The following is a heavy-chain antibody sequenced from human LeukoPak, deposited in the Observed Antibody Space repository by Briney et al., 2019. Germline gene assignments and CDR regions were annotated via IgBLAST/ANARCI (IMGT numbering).Heavy chain of an antibody. CDR1: GFTFDDYA. CDR3: ARHDYGDYVWENGFDP. V-gene: IGHV3-43D*03. Sequence: HPGGSLRLSCAASGFTFDDYAMHWVRQAPGKGLECVSLITWDGGSTSYTDSVKGRFTISRDNSKSSLYLQMNSLRAEDTAVYYCARHDYGDYVWENGFDPWGQGTLVTVSS. D-gene: IGHD4-17*01. J-gene: IGHJ5*02. CDR2: ITWDGGST.